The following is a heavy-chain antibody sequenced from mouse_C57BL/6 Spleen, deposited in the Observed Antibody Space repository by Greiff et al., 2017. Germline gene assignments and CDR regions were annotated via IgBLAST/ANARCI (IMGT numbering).Heavy chain of an antibody. CDR3: ARDWDWFAY. Sequence: QVQLKESGAELARPGASVKLSCKASGYTFTSYGISWVKQRTGQGLEWIGEIYPRSGNTYYNEKLKGKDTLTADKASSTADMELRSLTSEDSAVYFWARDWDWFAYWGQGTLVTVSA. CDR2: IYPRSGNT. D-gene: IGHD4-1*01. CDR1: GYTFTSYG. J-gene: IGHJ3*01. V-gene: IGHV1-81*01.